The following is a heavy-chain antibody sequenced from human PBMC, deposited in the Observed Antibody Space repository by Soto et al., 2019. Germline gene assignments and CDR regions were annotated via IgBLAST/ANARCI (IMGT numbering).Heavy chain of an antibody. V-gene: IGHV4-31*03. D-gene: IGHD3-3*01. Sequence: PSETLSLTCTVSGGYIIGGGAHRIWNCQKPCKGMEGIGYHYYGGRSFCSPLLESRATRSAESFTERVSVQQRSVTAADTAVYYCARTGNFWGGPFDPWGPGSLVTVS. CDR1: GGYIIGGGAH. J-gene: IGHJ5*02. CDR3: ARTGNFWGGPFDP. CDR2: HYYGGRS.